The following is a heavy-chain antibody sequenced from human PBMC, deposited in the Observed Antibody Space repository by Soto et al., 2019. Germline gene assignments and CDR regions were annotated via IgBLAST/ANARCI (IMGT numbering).Heavy chain of an antibody. CDR2: IDPSESYT. CDR3: ARGGSGRYERYFQH. Sequence: PGESLKICFKGSGYSFTSYWISWVRQMPGKGLEWMGRIDPSESYTNYSPSFQGHVTISADKSISTAYLQWSSLKASDTAMYYCARGGSGRYERYFQHWGQGTLVTVS. J-gene: IGHJ1*01. V-gene: IGHV5-10-1*01. CDR1: GYSFTSYW. D-gene: IGHD6-19*01.